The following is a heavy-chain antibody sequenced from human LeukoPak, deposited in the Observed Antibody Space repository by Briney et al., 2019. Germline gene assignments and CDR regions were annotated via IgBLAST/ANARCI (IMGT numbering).Heavy chain of an antibody. CDR1: GYTFTDHY. D-gene: IGHD6-13*01. Sequence: ASVKVSCKASGYTFTDHYIHWVRQAPGQGLEWMGWMNPTDNGAIYAQKFQGRFAMTRDTSISTAYVEVSRLTSDDTAVYYCTTNAAALDYWGQGTLVTVSS. CDR3: TTNAAALDY. V-gene: IGHV1-2*02. CDR2: MNPTDNGA. J-gene: IGHJ4*02.